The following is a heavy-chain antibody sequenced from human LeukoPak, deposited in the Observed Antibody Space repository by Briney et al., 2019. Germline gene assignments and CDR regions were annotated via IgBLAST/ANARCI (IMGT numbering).Heavy chain of an antibody. CDR1: GFTFSRYA. V-gene: IGHV3-30-3*01. Sequence: GRSLRLSCVASGFTFSRYAMHWVRQGPGKGLEWVAVISYDGSNKRYAASVKGRFTISRDNSKSTLDLQMNSPRGEDTAVYFCARAFGVEVREGSDYDYMDVWGRGTTVTVSS. CDR2: ISYDGSNK. J-gene: IGHJ6*03. D-gene: IGHD3-3*01. CDR3: ARAFGVEVREGSDYDYMDV.